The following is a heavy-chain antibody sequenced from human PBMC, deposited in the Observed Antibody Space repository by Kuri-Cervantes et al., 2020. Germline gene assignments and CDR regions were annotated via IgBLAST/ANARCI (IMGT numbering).Heavy chain of an antibody. CDR2: IWYDGGNK. CDR3: AKREWLVSPRADSLYFDY. Sequence: LSLTCAASGFTFSSYGMHWVRQAPGKGLEWVAVIWYDGGNKYYADSVKGRFTISRDNSKNTLYLQMNSLRAEDTAVYYCAKREWLVSPRADSLYFDYWGQGTLVTVSS. V-gene: IGHV3-33*06. J-gene: IGHJ4*02. D-gene: IGHD6-19*01. CDR1: GFTFSSYG.